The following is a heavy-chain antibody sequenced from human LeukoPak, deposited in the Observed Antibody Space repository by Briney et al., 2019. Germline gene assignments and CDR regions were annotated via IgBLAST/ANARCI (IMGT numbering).Heavy chain of an antibody. CDR1: GGSISSGSYY. J-gene: IGHJ4*02. Sequence: SETLSLTCTVSGGSISSGSYYWSWIRRPAGKGLEWIGRIYTSGSTNYNPSLKSRVTISVDTSKNQFSLKLSSVTAADTAVYYCARQTTVTRNFDYWGQGTLVTVSS. V-gene: IGHV4-61*02. D-gene: IGHD4-17*01. CDR3: ARQTTVTRNFDY. CDR2: IYTSGST.